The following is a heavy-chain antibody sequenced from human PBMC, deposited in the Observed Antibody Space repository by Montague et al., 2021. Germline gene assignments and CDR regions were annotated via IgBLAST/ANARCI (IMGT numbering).Heavy chain of an antibody. CDR1: RSLINSDYY. J-gene: IGHJ6*03. V-gene: IGHV4-38-2*02. CDR2: VSHGGRT. CDR3: ARERDRYYYMDI. Sequence: SETLSLTCTVSRSLINSDYYCGWIQPPPGKGLEWMGSVSHGGRTYYNPSLKSRVTLSVDTSNNHFSLKLSSVTAADTAMYYCARERDRYYYMDIWGKGATITVSS.